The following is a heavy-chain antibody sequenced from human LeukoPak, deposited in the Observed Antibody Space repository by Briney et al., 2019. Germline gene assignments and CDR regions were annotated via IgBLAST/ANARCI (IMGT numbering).Heavy chain of an antibody. CDR1: GFSLSTSGVG. J-gene: IGHJ4*02. Sequence: SGPTLVNPTQTLTLTCTFSGFSLSTSGVGVGWIRQPPGKALEWLALIYWDDDKRYSPSLKSRLTITKDTSKNQVVLTMTNMDPVDTATYYCAQRGILTGYTLFDYWGQGTLVTVSS. D-gene: IGHD3-9*01. CDR3: AQRGILTGYTLFDY. CDR2: IYWDDDK. V-gene: IGHV2-5*02.